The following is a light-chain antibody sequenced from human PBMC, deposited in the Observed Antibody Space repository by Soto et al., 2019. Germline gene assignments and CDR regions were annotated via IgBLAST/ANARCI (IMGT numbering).Light chain of an antibody. CDR1: QGISSD. CDR2: GAS. Sequence: ETVMTQSPATLSVSPGERATLSCRASQGISSDLAWYQQKPGQAPRLLIYGASTRATGIPARFSGSGSGTEFTLTISSLQSEDFAVYYCQCYSDPPPAVFGPGTKVDIK. V-gene: IGKV3D-15*01. J-gene: IGKJ3*01. CDR3: QCYSDPPPAV.